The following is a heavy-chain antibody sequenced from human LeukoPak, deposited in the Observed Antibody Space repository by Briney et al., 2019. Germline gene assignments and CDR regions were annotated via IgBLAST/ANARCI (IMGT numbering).Heavy chain of an antibody. D-gene: IGHD3-9*01. J-gene: IGHJ4*02. Sequence: ASVKVSCKASGYTFTSYAMHWVRQAPGQRLEWMGWINAGNGNTKYSQKFQGRATMTTDTSTSTAYMELRSLRSDDTAVYYCARGSFPSDDILTGPFDNWGQGTLVTVSS. CDR2: INAGNGNT. V-gene: IGHV1-3*01. CDR3: ARGSFPSDDILTGPFDN. CDR1: GYTFTSYA.